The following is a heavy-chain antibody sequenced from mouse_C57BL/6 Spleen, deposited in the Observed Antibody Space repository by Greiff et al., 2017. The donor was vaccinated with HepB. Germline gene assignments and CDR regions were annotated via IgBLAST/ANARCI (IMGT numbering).Heavy chain of an antibody. Sequence: EVQRVESGGGLVKPGGSLKLSCAASGFTFSSYTMSWVRQTQEKRLEWVATISGGGGNTYYPDRLKGRFTISRDNAKNTLYLQMSSLRSEDTALYYGARLSFYYGNYEGWFAYWGQGTLVTVSA. CDR2: ISGGGGNT. CDR3: ARLSFYYGNYEGWFAY. CDR1: GFTFSSYT. J-gene: IGHJ3*01. V-gene: IGHV5-9*01. D-gene: IGHD2-1*01.